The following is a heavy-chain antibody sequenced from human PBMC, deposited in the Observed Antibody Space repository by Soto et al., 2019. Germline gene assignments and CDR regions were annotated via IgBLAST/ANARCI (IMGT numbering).Heavy chain of an antibody. J-gene: IGHJ6*02. CDR2: IYYSGST. Sequence: SETLSLTCTVSGGSISSVGHYWTWIRQQPGKGLEWIGYIYYSGSTDYNPSLKSRVTISVDRSKNQFSLNLSSVTAADTAIYYCARESGGYDSSTRYGLDVWGQGTTVTVSS. CDR3: ARESGGYDSSTRYGLDV. D-gene: IGHD6-25*01. CDR1: GGSISSVGHY. V-gene: IGHV4-31*03.